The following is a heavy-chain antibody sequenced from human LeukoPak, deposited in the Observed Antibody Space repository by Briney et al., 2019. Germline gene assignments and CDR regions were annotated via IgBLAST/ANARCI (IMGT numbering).Heavy chain of an antibody. D-gene: IGHD2-8*01. CDR3: ARPSYCTNGVCRDAFDI. J-gene: IGHJ3*02. V-gene: IGHV3-30*02. CDR1: GFTFSNFG. CDR2: IRFDGTSE. Sequence: GGSLRLSCAASGFTFSNFGMHWVRQTPGKGLEWVAFIRFDGTSEFYADSVKGRFTISRDNSKNTLYLQMSSLRAEDTAVYYCARPSYCTNGVCRDAFDIWGQGTMVTVSS.